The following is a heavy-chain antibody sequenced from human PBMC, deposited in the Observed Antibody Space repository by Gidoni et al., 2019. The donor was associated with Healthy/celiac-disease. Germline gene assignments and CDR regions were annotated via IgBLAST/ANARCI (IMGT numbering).Heavy chain of an antibody. CDR3: ARDQSPAWNYGKTHDAFDI. D-gene: IGHD1-7*01. J-gene: IGHJ3*02. CDR2: ISYDGSNK. CDR1: GFPFRSYA. V-gene: IGHV3-30-3*01. Sequence: QVQLVESGGGVVQPGRSLRLSCAASGFPFRSYAMHWVRQAPGKGLEWVAVISYDGSNKYYADSVKGRFTISRDNSKNTLYLQMNSLRAEDTAVYYCARDQSPAWNYGKTHDAFDIWGQGTMVTVSS.